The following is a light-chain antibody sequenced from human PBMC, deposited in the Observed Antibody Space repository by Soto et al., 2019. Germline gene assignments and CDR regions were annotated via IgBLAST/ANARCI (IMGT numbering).Light chain of an antibody. Sequence: IVLTQSPVTLSLWPGETAILSCGASQSISSSLSWYQQRPGQAPRLLIYDAAKRAPGIPTRCSGSESGTDFTLTISRLEPEDVALYYCQQRSSWITFGQGTRLEIE. V-gene: IGKV3-11*01. CDR1: QSISSS. CDR2: DAA. J-gene: IGKJ5*01. CDR3: QQRSSWIT.